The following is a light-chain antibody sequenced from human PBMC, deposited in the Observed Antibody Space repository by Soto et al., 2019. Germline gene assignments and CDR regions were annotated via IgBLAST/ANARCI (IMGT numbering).Light chain of an antibody. V-gene: IGKV3-11*01. CDR2: EAS. Sequence: EIVLPQSPATLSLSPGERATLSCRASQTVSSSLAWYQQKPGQAPRLLIYEASNRATGIPARFSGSGSGAAFTLTISSLEPEDFALYYCQQHINWPLTFGGGTKVEIK. CDR1: QTVSSS. CDR3: QQHINWPLT. J-gene: IGKJ4*01.